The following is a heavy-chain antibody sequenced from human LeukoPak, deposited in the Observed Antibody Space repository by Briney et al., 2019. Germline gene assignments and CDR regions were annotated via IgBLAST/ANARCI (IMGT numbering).Heavy chain of an antibody. CDR3: GRGDYSSSWYLDH. V-gene: IGHV3-48*03. D-gene: IGHD6-13*01. Sequence: GGSLRLSCAASGFNFSSYEMIWVREAPGKGLVWISYISTSGSTIYYGDSVEGRFTISRDNAKNSLYLQMNSLRAEDTAVYYCGRGDYSSSWYLDHWGQGTLVTVSS. CDR2: ISTSGSTI. CDR1: GFNFSSYE. J-gene: IGHJ4*01.